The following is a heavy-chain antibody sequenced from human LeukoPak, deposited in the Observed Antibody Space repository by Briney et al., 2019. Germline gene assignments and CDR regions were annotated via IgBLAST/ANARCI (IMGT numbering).Heavy chain of an antibody. CDR2: ISSSSSYI. J-gene: IGHJ4*02. V-gene: IGHV3-21*01. D-gene: IGHD4-11*01. CDR1: GFTFSSYS. Sequence: GGSLRLSCAASGFTFSSYSMNWVRQAPGKGLEWVSSISSSSSYIYYADSVKGRFTISRDNAKNSLYLQMNSLRAEDTAVYYCAKRDDYSNYGLDYWGQGTLVTVSS. CDR3: AKRDDYSNYGLDY.